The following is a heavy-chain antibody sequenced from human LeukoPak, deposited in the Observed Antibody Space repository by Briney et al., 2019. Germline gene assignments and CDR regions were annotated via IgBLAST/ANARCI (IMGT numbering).Heavy chain of an antibody. V-gene: IGHV3-23*01. D-gene: IGHD2-8*01. CDR2: ISGSGGST. J-gene: IGHJ5*02. CDR3: AKGDNGVYNWFDP. CDR1: GFTVSSNY. Sequence: GGSLRLSCAASGFTVSSNYMSWVRQAPGKGLEWVSAISGSGGSTYYADSVKGRFTISRDNSKNTLYLQMNSLRAEDTAVYYCAKGDNGVYNWFDPWGQGTLVTVSS.